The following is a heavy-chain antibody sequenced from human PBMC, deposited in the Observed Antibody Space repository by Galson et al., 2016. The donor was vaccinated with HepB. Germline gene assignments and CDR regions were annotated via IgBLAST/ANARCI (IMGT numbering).Heavy chain of an antibody. J-gene: IGHJ6*02. V-gene: IGHV3-23*01. CDR3: AKAGAGSWHTRVLKVSYGLDV. CDR1: GFTFTTYE. Sequence: SLRLSCAASGFTFTTYEMTWVRQAPGKGLEWVSDISVSGGSTYYADAVKGQFTVTRDNSRNTLYLQVNSLRADDTAVYYCAKAGAGSWHTRVLKVSYGLDVWGQGTTVTVSS. CDR2: ISVSGGST. D-gene: IGHD6-13*01.